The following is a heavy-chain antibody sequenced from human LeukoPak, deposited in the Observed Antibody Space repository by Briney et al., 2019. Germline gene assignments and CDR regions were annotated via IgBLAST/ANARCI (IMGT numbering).Heavy chain of an antibody. Sequence: GGSLRLSCAASGFTFSSYWMSWVRQAPGKGLEWVANTKQDGSEKYYVDSVKGRFTISRDNAKNSLYLQMNSLRAEDTAVYYCAREIVGAARGRFDYWGQGTLVTVSS. V-gene: IGHV3-7*01. CDR1: GFTFSSYW. CDR2: TKQDGSEK. J-gene: IGHJ4*02. CDR3: AREIVGAARGRFDY. D-gene: IGHD1-26*01.